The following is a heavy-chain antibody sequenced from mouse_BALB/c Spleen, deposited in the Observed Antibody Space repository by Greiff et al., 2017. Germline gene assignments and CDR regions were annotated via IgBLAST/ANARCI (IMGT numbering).Heavy chain of an antibody. CDR2: ISSGGSYT. CDR3: ARSPTVVDYYAMDY. Sequence: EVQVVESGGDLVKPGGSLKLSCAASGFTFSSYGMSWVRQTPDKRLEWVATISSGGSYTYYPDSVKGRFTISRDNAKNTLYLQMSSLKSEDTAMYYCARSPTVVDYYAMDYWGQGTSVTVSS. D-gene: IGHD1-1*01. J-gene: IGHJ4*01. V-gene: IGHV5-6*01. CDR1: GFTFSSYG.